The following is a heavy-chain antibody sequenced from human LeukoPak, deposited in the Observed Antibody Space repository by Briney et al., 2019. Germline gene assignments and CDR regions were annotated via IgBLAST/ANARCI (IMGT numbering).Heavy chain of an antibody. Sequence: GGSLRLSCAASGFTFSGYAMSWVRQAPGKGLEWVSAISGSGGSTYYADSVKGRFTISRDNSKNTLYLQMNSLRAEDTAVYYCAKEGYGSGSSYYYYYYMDVCGKGTTVTVSS. J-gene: IGHJ6*03. CDR2: ISGSGGST. CDR3: AKEGYGSGSSYYYYYYMDV. V-gene: IGHV3-23*01. CDR1: GFTFSGYA. D-gene: IGHD3-10*01.